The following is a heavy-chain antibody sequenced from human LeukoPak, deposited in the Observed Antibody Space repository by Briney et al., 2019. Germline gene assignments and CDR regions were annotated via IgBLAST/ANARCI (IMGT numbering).Heavy chain of an antibody. V-gene: IGHV3-7*03. CDR1: GFTFRSYW. CDR3: VRRNLFDY. Sequence: PGGSLRLSCAVSGFTFRSYWMSWLRQAPGKGLECVASINQDGTKQYYVDSVRGRFTISRDDAKNSVYLQMNNLRVQDTAVYYCVRRNLFDYWDQGALVTVSS. CDR2: INQDGTKQ. J-gene: IGHJ4*02.